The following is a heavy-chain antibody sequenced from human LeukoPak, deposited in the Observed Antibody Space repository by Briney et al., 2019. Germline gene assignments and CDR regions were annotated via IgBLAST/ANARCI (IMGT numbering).Heavy chain of an antibody. J-gene: IGHJ4*02. V-gene: IGHV3-23*01. D-gene: IGHD1-1*01. CDR3: AKDLRGTLSSRGPFEY. CDR2: ISGNGDIT. CDR1: GFTFSSYA. Sequence: PGGSLRIYCAASGFTFSSYAMSWVRQAPEKGLEWVSAISGNGDITYYADTVKGRFSGSRDNSKNTLYLQLNSLRAEDTAVYYCAKDLRGTLSSRGPFEYWGQGTLVTVSS.